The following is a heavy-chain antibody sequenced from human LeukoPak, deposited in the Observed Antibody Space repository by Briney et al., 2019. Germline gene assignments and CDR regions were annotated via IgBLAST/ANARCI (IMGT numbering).Heavy chain of an antibody. J-gene: IGHJ4*02. CDR1: GASFSYSY. Sequence: SETLSLTCAVYGASFSYSYWSWIRQSPEKGLEWIGEINNSGSTSYNPSLNSRVIMSVDRSKNQFSLRLTSVTAADTAVYYCARGRYGPRLDNWGQGIVVTVSS. CDR2: INNSGST. D-gene: IGHD2-2*03. CDR3: ARGRYGPRLDN. V-gene: IGHV4-34*01.